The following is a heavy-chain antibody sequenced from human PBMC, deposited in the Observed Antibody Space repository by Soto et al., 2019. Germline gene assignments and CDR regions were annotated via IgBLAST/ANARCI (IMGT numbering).Heavy chain of an antibody. V-gene: IGHV4-31*03. D-gene: IGHD2-2*01. Sequence: QVQLQESGPGLVKPSQTLSLTCTVSGDSISSGNYFWTWIRQHPEKGLEWIGSIYYSGSTYYNPSLKNRITISVDTSKNRFSLTLTSVTAADTAVYYGARVICTSITCYFPGWFDPWGRGTLVTVSS. J-gene: IGHJ5*02. CDR2: IYYSGST. CDR3: ARVICTSITCYFPGWFDP. CDR1: GDSISSGNYF.